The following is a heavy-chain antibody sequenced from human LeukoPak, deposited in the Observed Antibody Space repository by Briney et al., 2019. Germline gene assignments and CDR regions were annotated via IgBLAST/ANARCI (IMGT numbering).Heavy chain of an antibody. Sequence: PGGSLRLSCVGSGFTFSDYAMNWVRQTPGKGPEWISSLGARGDIFYADSVQGRFTISRDSSNNAAHLQMNSLRPEDTAIYYCTKRGPGPVAGSYDFWGQGTLVTVSS. CDR3: TKRGPGPVAGSYDF. CDR2: LGARGDI. J-gene: IGHJ4*02. V-gene: IGHV3-23*01. CDR1: GFTFSDYA. D-gene: IGHD6-19*01.